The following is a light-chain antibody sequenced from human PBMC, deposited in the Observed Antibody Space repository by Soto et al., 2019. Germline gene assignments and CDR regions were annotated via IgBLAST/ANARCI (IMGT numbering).Light chain of an antibody. CDR3: QQYNSYWT. V-gene: IGKV1-5*01. CDR1: QSISSW. J-gene: IGKJ1*01. Sequence: DIQMTQSPSTLSASVGDRVTITCRASQSISSWLAWYQQKPGKAPKLLIYDASSLESGVPSRFSGSGSGTEITLTISRLQPDDFATYYCQQYNSYWTFGQGTKVE. CDR2: DAS.